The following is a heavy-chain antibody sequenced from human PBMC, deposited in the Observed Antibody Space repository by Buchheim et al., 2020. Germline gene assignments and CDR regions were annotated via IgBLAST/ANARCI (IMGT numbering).Heavy chain of an antibody. CDR1: GFTFSSYA. CDR2: ISYDGSNK. J-gene: IGHJ4*02. CDR3: ASYGSGSYYKAYFDY. Sequence: QVQLVESGGGVVQPGRSLRLSCAASGFTFSSYAMHWVRQAPGKGLEWVAVISYDGSNKYYADSVKGRFTISRDNSKNTLYLQMNSLRAEDTVVYYCASYGSGSYYKAYFDYWGQGTL. D-gene: IGHD3-10*01. V-gene: IGHV3-30*04.